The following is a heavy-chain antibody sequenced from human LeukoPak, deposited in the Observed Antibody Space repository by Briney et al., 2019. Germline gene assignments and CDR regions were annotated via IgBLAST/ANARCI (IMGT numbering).Heavy chain of an antibody. V-gene: IGHV3-23*01. D-gene: IGHD6-19*01. CDR3: AKGYSSGWYEDAFDI. CDR1: GFTFSSYG. Sequence: GGSLRLSCAASGFTFSSYGMSWVRQAPGKGLEWVSAISGSGGSTYYADSVKGRFTISRDNSKNTLYLQMNSLRAEDTAVYYRAKGYSSGWYEDAFDIWGQGTMVTVSS. J-gene: IGHJ3*02. CDR2: ISGSGGST.